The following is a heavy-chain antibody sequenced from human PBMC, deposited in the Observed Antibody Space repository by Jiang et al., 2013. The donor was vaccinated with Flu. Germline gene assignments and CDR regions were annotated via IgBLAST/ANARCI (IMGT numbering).Heavy chain of an antibody. Sequence: VQLVESGGGVVQPGRSLRLSCAASGFTFSSYAMHWVRQAPGKGLEWVAVISYDGSNKYYADSVKGRFTISRDNSKNTLYLQMNSLRAEDTAVYYCARGDGESNPSYWGQGTLVTVSS. CDR1: GFTFSSYA. CDR2: ISYDGSNK. V-gene: IGHV3-30*01. CDR3: ARGDGESNPSY. D-gene: IGHD3-10*01. J-gene: IGHJ4*02.